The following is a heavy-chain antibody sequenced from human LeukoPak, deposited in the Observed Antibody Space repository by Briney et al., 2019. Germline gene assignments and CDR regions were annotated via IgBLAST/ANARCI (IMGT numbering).Heavy chain of an antibody. V-gene: IGHV4-59*01. D-gene: IGHD2-2*01. CDR2: IYYSGST. CDR1: GGSISSYY. J-gene: IGHJ4*02. CDR3: ARDKKGTSCYDY. Sequence: SETLSLTCTVSGGSISSYYWSWIRQSPGEGLEWIGFIYYSGSTTYNPSLKSRVTISVDTSKNQFSLKLSSVTAADTAVYYCARDKKGTSCYDYWGQGTLVTVSS.